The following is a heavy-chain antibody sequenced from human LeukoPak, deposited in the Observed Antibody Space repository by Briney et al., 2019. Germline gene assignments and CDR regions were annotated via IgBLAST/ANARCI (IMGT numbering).Heavy chain of an antibody. V-gene: IGHV3-23*01. CDR3: AKTHNWYYDY. CDR1: GFTFSSYA. CDR2: VSGGGGST. D-gene: IGHD1-1*01. J-gene: IGHJ4*02. Sequence: GGSLRLSCAAFGFTFSSYAVSWVRQAPGKGLEWVSAVSGGGGSTYYADSVKGRFTISRDNSKNTVYLQMNSLRAEDTALYYCAKTHNWYYDYWGQGTLVTVSS.